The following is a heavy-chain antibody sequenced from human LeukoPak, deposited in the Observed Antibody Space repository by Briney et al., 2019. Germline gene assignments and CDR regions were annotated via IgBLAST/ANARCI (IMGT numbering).Heavy chain of an antibody. D-gene: IGHD3-22*01. CDR3: AKDYYDSSGYYGDAFDI. CDR2: ISGGGGST. CDR1: GFTFSIYG. J-gene: IGHJ3*02. Sequence: GGSLRLSCAASGFTFSIYGMSWVRQAPGKGLEWVSTISGGGGSTYYADSVKGRFTISRDNSKNTLYLQMNSLRAEDTAVYYCAKDYYDSSGYYGDAFDIWGQGTMVTVSS. V-gene: IGHV3-23*01.